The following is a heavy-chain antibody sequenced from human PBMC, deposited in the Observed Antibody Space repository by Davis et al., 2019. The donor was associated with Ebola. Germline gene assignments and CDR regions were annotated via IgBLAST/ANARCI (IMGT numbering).Heavy chain of an antibody. CDR2: INPDTGGA. J-gene: IGHJ4*02. V-gene: IGHV1-2*06. CDR3: ARPTMVAGTYYFDY. CDR1: GYTFTNYF. Sequence: ASVKVSCKPSGYTFTNYFLHWVRQAPGQGLEWMGRINPDTGGAYFAQKFQGRVTMTRDTSISTAYMELSRLRSEDTAVYYCARPTMVAGTYYFDYWGQGTLVTVSS. D-gene: IGHD4/OR15-4a*01.